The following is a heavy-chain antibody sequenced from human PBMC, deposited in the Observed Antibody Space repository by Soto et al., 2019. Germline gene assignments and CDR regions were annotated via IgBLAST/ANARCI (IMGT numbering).Heavy chain of an antibody. CDR3: AKDIWRYYPGGRMEVPYFDY. D-gene: IGHD2-21*01. CDR2: ISGSGGST. V-gene: IGHV3-23*01. CDR1: GFTFSSYA. J-gene: IGHJ4*02. Sequence: GGSLRLSCAASGFTFSSYAMSWVRQAPGKGLEWVSAISGSGGSTYYADSVKGRFTISRDNSKNTLYLQMNSLRAEDTAVYYCAKDIWRYYPGGRMEVPYFDYWGQGTLVTVSS.